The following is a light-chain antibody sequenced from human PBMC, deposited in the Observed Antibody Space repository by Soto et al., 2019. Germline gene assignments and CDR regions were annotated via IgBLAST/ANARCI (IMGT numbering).Light chain of an antibody. CDR3: QQSYSTPRT. Sequence: DIQMTHSPSALSSSVVDRVNVTCRASQSISSYLNWYQQKPGKAPKLLIYAASSLQSGVPSRFSGSGSGTDFTLTISRLQPEDFATYYCQQSYSTPRTFGQGTKVDIK. V-gene: IGKV1-39*01. CDR2: AAS. J-gene: IGKJ1*01. CDR1: QSISSY.